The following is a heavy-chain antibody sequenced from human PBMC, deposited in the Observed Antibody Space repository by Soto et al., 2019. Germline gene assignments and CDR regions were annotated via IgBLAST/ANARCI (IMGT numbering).Heavy chain of an antibody. CDR3: ARDLSIVVVPAAMGVWDP. CDR1: GYTFTGYG. Sequence: GASVKVSCKASGYTFTGYGISWVRQAPGQGLEWMGWISAYNGNTNYAQKLQGRVTMTTDTSTSTAYMELRSLRSDDTAVYYCARDLSIVVVPAAMGVWDPWSQGTLVTVSS. CDR2: ISAYNGNT. J-gene: IGHJ5*02. V-gene: IGHV1-18*01. D-gene: IGHD2-2*01.